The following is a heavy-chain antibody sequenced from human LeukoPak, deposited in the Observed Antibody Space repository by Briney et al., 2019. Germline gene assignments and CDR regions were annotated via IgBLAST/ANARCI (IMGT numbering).Heavy chain of an antibody. Sequence: PGGSLRLSCAASGFTFSSYWMSWVRQAPGKGLEWVANIKQDGSEKNYVDSVKGRFTISRDNAKNSVDLQMNSLRAEDTAVYYCARESVAAAGNWFDPWGQGTLVTVSS. CDR2: IKQDGSEK. J-gene: IGHJ5*02. V-gene: IGHV3-7*01. CDR1: GFTFSSYW. D-gene: IGHD6-13*01. CDR3: ARESVAAAGNWFDP.